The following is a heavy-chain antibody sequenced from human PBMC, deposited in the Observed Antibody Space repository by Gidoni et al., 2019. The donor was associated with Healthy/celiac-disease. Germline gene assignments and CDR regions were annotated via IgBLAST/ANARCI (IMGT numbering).Heavy chain of an antibody. V-gene: IGHV1-2*04. Sequence: QVQLVQSGAEVKKPGASVKVSCMATGSTSTGYYMHWVRQAPGQGLEWMRWINPNSGGTNYAQKFQGWVTMTRDTSISTAYMELSRLRSDDTAVYYCARADCTNGVCCFDYWGQGTLVTVSS. CDR3: ARADCTNGVCCFDY. CDR2: INPNSGGT. D-gene: IGHD2-8*01. CDR1: GSTSTGYY. J-gene: IGHJ4*02.